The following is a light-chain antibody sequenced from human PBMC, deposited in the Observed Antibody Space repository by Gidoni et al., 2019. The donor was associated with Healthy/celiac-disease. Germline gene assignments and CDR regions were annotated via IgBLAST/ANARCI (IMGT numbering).Light chain of an antibody. V-gene: IGLV2-14*01. J-gene: IGLJ1*01. CDR1: SSDVGGYNY. CDR3: SSYTSSSTLYV. CDR2: DVS. Sequence: QSALTQPASVAGSAGQSITIACTGTSSDVGGYNYVSWYQQPPGKAPKLMIYDVSNRPSGVSNRFSHSKSSNTASLTISGLHAEDEADYYCSSYTSSSTLYVFGTGTKVTVL.